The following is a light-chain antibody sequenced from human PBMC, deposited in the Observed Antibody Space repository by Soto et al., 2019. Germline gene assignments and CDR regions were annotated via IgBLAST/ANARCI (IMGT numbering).Light chain of an antibody. CDR2: GAS. CDR3: XXXGGVPYT. Sequence: EIVLTQSPGTLSLSPGQRATLSCRASESISXDXLAWYQQRLGQAPRLLIYGASSGATGIPDRFSGSGSGTXFTLTXSRLXPXXXXXXXXXXXGGVPYTFGQGTKLEIK. V-gene: IGKV3-20*01. J-gene: IGKJ2*01. CDR1: ESISXDX.